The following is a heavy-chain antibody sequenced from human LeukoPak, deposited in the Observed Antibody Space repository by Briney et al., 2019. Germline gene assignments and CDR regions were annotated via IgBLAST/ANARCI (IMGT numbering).Heavy chain of an antibody. CDR3: ARDPEYSSSWFDY. CDR2: IIPIFGTA. V-gene: IGHV1-69*01. CDR1: GGTFSSYA. J-gene: IGHJ4*02. D-gene: IGHD6-13*01. Sequence: SVTVSCTASGGTFSSYAISWVRQAPGQGLEWMGGIIPIFGTANYAQKFQGRVTITADESTSTAYMELSSLRSEDTAVYYCARDPEYSSSWFDYWGQGTLVTVSS.